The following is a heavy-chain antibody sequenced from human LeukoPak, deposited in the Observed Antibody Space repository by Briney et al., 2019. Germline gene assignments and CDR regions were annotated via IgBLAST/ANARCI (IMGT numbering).Heavy chain of an antibody. J-gene: IGHJ1*01. D-gene: IGHD3-22*01. CDR1: GYTFTSYY. V-gene: IGHV1-46*01. Sequence: GASVKVSCKASGYTFTSYYMHWVRQAPGQGLERMGIINPSGGSTSYAQKFQGRVTMTRDTSTSTVYMELSSLRSEDTAVYYCARTRDYDSSGYQSSGRYFQHWGQGTLVTVSS. CDR2: INPSGGST. CDR3: ARTRDYDSSGYQSSGRYFQH.